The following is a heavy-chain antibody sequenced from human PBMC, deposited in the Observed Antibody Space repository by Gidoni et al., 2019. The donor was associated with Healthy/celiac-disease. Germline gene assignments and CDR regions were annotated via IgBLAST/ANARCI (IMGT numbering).Heavy chain of an antibody. CDR3: ARARYSSGWAPDY. CDR2: ISSSGSTI. J-gene: IGHJ4*02. Sequence: EVQLVESGGGLVQPGGSLRLSCAASGFTFSSYEMNWVRQAPGKGLEGVSYISSSGSTIYYADSVKGRFTISRDNAKNSLYLQMNSLRAEDTAVYYCARARYSSGWAPDYWGQGTLVTVSS. CDR1: GFTFSSYE. V-gene: IGHV3-48*03. D-gene: IGHD6-19*01.